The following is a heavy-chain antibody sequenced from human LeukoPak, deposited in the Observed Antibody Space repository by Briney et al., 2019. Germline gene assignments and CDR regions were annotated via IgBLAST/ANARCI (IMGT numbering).Heavy chain of an antibody. J-gene: IGHJ4*02. CDR1: GFTFSSYG. Sequence: PGGSLRLSCPASGFTFSSYGMHWVRQAPGKGLEWVTFIRYDGSHKYYADSVKGRFTISRDNSKNTLYLQMNSLRAEDTAVYYCAKVPNYNHVWGSYRFDYWGQGTLVTVSS. CDR2: IRYDGSHK. CDR3: AKVPNYNHVWGSYRFDY. D-gene: IGHD3-16*02. V-gene: IGHV3-30*02.